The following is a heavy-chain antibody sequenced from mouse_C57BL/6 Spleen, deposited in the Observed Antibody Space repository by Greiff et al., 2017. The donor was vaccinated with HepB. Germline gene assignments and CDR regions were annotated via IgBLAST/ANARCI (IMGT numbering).Heavy chain of an antibody. J-gene: IGHJ4*01. CDR2: IDPSDSYT. CDR3: ARGTTVVADYYAMDY. CDR1: GYTFTSYW. D-gene: IGHD1-1*01. Sequence: QVQLQQPGAELVKPGASMKLSCKASGYTFTSYWMQWVKQRPGQGLEWIGEIDPSDSYTNYNQKFKGKATLTVDTSSSTAYMQLSSLTSEDSAVYYCARGTTVVADYYAMDYWGQGTSVTVSS. V-gene: IGHV1-50*01.